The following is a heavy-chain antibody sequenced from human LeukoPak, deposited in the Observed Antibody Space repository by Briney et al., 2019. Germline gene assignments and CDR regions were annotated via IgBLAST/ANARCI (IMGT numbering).Heavy chain of an antibody. D-gene: IGHD4/OR15-4a*01. V-gene: IGHV1-69*05. J-gene: IGHJ2*01. Sequence: SVKVSCKASGGTFSSYAISWVRQAPGQGLEWMGGIIPIFGTANYAQKFQGRVTITTDESTSTAYMELSSLRSEDTAVYYCARDVSPTISAYPCFDLWGRGTLVTVSS. CDR2: IIPIFGTA. CDR1: GGTFSSYA. CDR3: ARDVSPTISAYPCFDL.